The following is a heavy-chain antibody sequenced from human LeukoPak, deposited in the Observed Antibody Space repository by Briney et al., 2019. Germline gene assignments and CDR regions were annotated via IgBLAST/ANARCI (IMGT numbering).Heavy chain of an antibody. D-gene: IGHD1-7*01. Sequence: VGFLRLSCAASGFTVTSNYMTWVRQATGKALECVSVIYSGDSTCYADSVKGRFTIFRDNSENTLYLQMNSLRAEDTALYYCARGPYNWNYPRGPLDYWGQGTLVTVSS. CDR1: GFTVTSNY. CDR3: ARGPYNWNYPRGPLDY. J-gene: IGHJ4*02. V-gene: IGHV3-66*01. CDR2: IYSGDST.